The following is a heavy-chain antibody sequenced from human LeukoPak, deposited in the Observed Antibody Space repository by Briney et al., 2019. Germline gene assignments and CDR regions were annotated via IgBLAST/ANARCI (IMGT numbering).Heavy chain of an antibody. V-gene: IGHV3-21*01. D-gene: IGHD3-22*01. J-gene: IGHJ4*02. CDR2: ISSSGSYI. CDR1: GFTFRSYS. Sequence: GGSLRLSCAASGFTFRSYSMNWVRQAPGKGLERVSSISSSGSYIYYADSVKGRFTISRDNAKNSLYLQVNSLRAEDTAVYYCARVFYDSSARGNHFDYWGQGTLVTVSS. CDR3: ARVFYDSSARGNHFDY.